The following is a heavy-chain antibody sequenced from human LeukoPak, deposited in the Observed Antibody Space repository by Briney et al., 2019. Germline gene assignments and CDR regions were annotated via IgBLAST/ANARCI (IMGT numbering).Heavy chain of an antibody. CDR2: ISSSSSYI. V-gene: IGHV3-21*01. Sequence: GGSLILSCAASGFTFSSYSMNWVRQAPGKGLEWVSSISSSSSYIYYADSVKGRFTISRDNAKNSLYLQMNSLRAEDTAVYYCARDRDEYRGGDCFWSPAIAFDIWGQGTMVTVSS. J-gene: IGHJ3*02. CDR1: GFTFSSYS. D-gene: IGHD2-21*02. CDR3: ARDRDEYRGGDCFWSPAIAFDI.